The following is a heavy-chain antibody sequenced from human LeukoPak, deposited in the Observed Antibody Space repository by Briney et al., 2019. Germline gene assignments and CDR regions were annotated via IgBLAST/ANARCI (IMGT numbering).Heavy chain of an antibody. CDR1: GFTFSRHW. Sequence: GGSLRLSCAASGFTFSRHWMHWVRQGPEKGLVWVSHINTDGSITRYADSVKGRFTISRDNAKNTLYLQMNSLRAEDTAVYYCARVPSVELRNSFHFDYWGQGDLVTVSS. J-gene: IGHJ4*02. V-gene: IGHV3-74*01. CDR2: INTDGSIT. CDR3: ARVPSVELRNSFHFDY. D-gene: IGHD6-6*01.